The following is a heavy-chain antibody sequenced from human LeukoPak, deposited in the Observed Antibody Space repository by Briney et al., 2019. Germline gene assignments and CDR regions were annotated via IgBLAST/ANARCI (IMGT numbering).Heavy chain of an antibody. J-gene: IGHJ4*02. CDR3: ARDVAAAGTGFGY. D-gene: IGHD6-13*01. V-gene: IGHV1-8*01. CDR1: GYTFTSYD. Sequence: ASVKVSCKASGYTFTSYDFNWVRQATGQRPEWMGWMSPNSGDTGYAQKFQDRVTMTRNTSISTAYMELSSLRSDDTAVYYCARDVAAAGTGFGYWGQGTLVTVSS. CDR2: MSPNSGDT.